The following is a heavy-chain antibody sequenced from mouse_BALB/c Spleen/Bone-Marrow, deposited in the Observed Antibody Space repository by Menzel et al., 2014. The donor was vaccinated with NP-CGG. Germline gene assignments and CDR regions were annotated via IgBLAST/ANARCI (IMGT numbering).Heavy chain of an antibody. Sequence: QVQLQQSGAELVKPGTSVKMSCKASGYSFTSYCMNWVMQRPGQGLEWIGGINPYSGDTIYNQKFKGKATLTADKSSSTAYIQRSSLTSDDSAVYYCAREMARRDMDDWGQGTTVTVSS. V-gene: IGHV1-54*01. CDR2: INPYSGDT. CDR1: GYSFTSYC. CDR3: AREMARRDMDD. J-gene: IGHJ4*01. D-gene: IGHD2-3*01.